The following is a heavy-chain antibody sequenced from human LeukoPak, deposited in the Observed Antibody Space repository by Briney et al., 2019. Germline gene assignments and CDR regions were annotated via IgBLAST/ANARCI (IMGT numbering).Heavy chain of an antibody. CDR2: INPSGGST. V-gene: IGHV1-46*01. Sequence: GAPVKVSCKASGYTFTSYYMHWVRQAPGQGLEWMGIINPSGGSTSYAQKFQGRVTMTRDTPTSTVYMELSSLRSEDTAVYYCAREYGSDYYYYGMDVWGKGTTVTVSS. D-gene: IGHD3-10*01. CDR1: GYTFTSYY. CDR3: AREYGSDYYYYGMDV. J-gene: IGHJ6*04.